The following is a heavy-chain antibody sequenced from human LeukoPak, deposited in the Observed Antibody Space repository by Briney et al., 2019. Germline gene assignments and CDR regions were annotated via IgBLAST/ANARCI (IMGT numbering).Heavy chain of an antibody. CDR3: ARDMGRAWYGPPDY. Sequence: GRSLRLSCAASGFIFSNYGMHWVRQAPGKRLEWVAVIWNDGSETFHADSVKGRFRIARDNSKNTLYLQMNSLRAEDTAVYFCARDMGRAWYGPPDYWGQGTLVTVS. J-gene: IGHJ4*02. D-gene: IGHD6-13*01. CDR1: GFIFSNYG. V-gene: IGHV3-33*01. CDR2: IWNDGSET.